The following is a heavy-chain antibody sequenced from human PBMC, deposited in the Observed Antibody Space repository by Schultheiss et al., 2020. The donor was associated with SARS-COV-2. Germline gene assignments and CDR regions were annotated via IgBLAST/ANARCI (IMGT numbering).Heavy chain of an antibody. Sequence: GGSLRLSCTASGFTFGDYAMSWVSQAPGKGLEWVGFIRSKAYGGTTEYAASVKGRFTISRDDSKSIAYLQMNSLKTEDTAVYYCTRDRPPYYDYVWGSYRYTAGDYFDYWGQGTLVTVSS. V-gene: IGHV3-49*04. D-gene: IGHD3-16*02. CDR1: GFTFGDYA. CDR2: IRSKAYGGTT. J-gene: IGHJ4*02. CDR3: TRDRPPYYDYVWGSYRYTAGDYFDY.